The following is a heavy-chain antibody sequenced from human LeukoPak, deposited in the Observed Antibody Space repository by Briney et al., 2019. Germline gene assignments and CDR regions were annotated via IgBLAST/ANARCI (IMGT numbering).Heavy chain of an antibody. Sequence: GGPLRLSCAASTSHTMSWVRQAPGKGLEWVSAISGSGGTTYYADSVKGRFTTSRDNTNTTVHLQMNTHRAEDTAIYYCAEAGSSRWYDRYFHHWGQGTLVTVSS. J-gene: IGHJ1*01. V-gene: IGHV3-23*01. CDR1: TSHT. CDR3: AEAGSSRWYDRYFHH. CDR2: ISGSGGTT. D-gene: IGHD6-13*01.